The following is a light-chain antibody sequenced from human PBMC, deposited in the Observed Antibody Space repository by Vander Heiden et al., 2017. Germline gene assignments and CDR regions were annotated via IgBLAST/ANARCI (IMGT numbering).Light chain of an antibody. Sequence: EIVLTQSPGTLSLSPGVRATLSCRASQNLGSNYLAWYQQKPGQAPRLVIYGASRRATGIPDRFSGSGSGTAFTLTISRLEPEDSAVYYCQQYDNAPFTFGPGTKVHIK. V-gene: IGKV3-20*01. CDR1: QNLGSNY. J-gene: IGKJ3*01. CDR3: QQYDNAPFT. CDR2: GAS.